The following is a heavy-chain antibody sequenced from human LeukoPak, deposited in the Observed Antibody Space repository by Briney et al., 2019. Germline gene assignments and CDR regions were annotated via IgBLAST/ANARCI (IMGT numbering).Heavy chain of an antibody. CDR2: IRSDGSNK. Sequence: PGGSLRLSCAASGFTFNTYGIHWVRQAPGKGLEWVAFIRSDGSNKYYADSVKGRFTISRDNSKHTLYLQMNSLRVEDTAVYYCARITGGYNLVDYWGQGTLVTVSS. CDR3: ARITGGYNLVDY. CDR1: GFTFNTYG. V-gene: IGHV3-30*02. J-gene: IGHJ4*02. D-gene: IGHD5-24*01.